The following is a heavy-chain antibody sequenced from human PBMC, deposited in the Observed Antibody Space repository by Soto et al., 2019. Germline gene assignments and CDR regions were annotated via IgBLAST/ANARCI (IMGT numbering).Heavy chain of an antibody. J-gene: IGHJ6*02. V-gene: IGHV1-18*01. D-gene: IGHD3-10*01. Sequence: ASVKVSCKASGYTFTSYGISWVRQAPGQGLEWMGWISAYNGNTNYAQKLQGRVTMTTDTSTSTAYMELRSLRSEDTAVYYCARKGRGTDYYYGMDVWGQGTTVTVSS. CDR2: ISAYNGNT. CDR3: ARKGRGTDYYYGMDV. CDR1: GYTFTSYG.